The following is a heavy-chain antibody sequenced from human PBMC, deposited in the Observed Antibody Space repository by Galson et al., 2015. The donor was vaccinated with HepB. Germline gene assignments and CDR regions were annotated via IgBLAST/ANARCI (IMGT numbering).Heavy chain of an antibody. Sequence: SLRLSCAASGFIFSSYSMNWVRQAPGKGLEWVSYISSSSSYTNYADSVKGRFTISRDNAKNSLYLQMNSLRAEDTAVYYCASIRPPHNYYYDMDVWGQGTTVTVSS. CDR1: GFIFSSYS. CDR3: ASIRPPHNYYYDMDV. D-gene: IGHD2-2*02. J-gene: IGHJ6*02. V-gene: IGHV3-21*05. CDR2: ISSSSSYT.